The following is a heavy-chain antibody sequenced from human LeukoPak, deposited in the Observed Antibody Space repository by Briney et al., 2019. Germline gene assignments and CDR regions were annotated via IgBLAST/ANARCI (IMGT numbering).Heavy chain of an antibody. CDR3: ARSPDILTGENFDY. CDR1: GYTFTSYS. J-gene: IGHJ4*02. Sequence: GASVKVSCKASGYTFTSYSLHWVRQAPGQGLEWMGWINLNSGGTNDAQKFQDRVTMTRDTSISTAYMELSRLRFDDTAVYYCARSPDILTGENFDYWGQGTLVTVSS. CDR2: INLNSGGT. V-gene: IGHV1-2*02. D-gene: IGHD3-9*01.